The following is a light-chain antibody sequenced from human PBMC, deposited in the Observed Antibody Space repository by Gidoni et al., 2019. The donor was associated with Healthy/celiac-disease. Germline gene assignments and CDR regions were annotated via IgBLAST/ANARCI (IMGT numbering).Light chain of an antibody. V-gene: IGKV4-1*01. CDR2: WAS. J-gene: IGKJ4*01. CDR3: QQYYSTPLT. CDR1: QSVLYSSNNKNY. Sequence: DIVMTQSPDSLAVSLGESATINCKSSQSVLYSSNNKNYLAWYQQKPGQPPNLLIYWASTRESGVPDRFSGSGSGTDFTLAICSLQAEDVAVYYCQQYYSTPLTFGGGTKVEIK.